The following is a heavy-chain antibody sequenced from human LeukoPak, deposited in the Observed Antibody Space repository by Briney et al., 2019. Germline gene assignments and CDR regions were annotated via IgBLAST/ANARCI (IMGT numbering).Heavy chain of an antibody. CDR1: GYSFTSYW. D-gene: IGHD3-3*01. CDR3: ARSLTIFGVVIIGRIGAFDI. CDR2: IYPGDSDT. Sequence: GESLKISCKGSGYSFTSYWIGWVRQMPGKGLEWMGIIYPGDSDTRYSPSFQGQVTISADKSISTAYLQWSSLKASDTAMYYCARSLTIFGVVIIGRIGAFDIWGQGTMVTVSS. V-gene: IGHV5-51*01. J-gene: IGHJ3*02.